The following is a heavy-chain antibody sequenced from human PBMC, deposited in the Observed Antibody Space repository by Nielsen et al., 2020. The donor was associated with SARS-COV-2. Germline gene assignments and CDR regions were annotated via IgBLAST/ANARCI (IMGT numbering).Heavy chain of an antibody. CDR3: AKKFGINWNYDY. CDR1: GFTFDDYA. CDR2: ISWNSGSI. V-gene: IGHV3-9*01. D-gene: IGHD1-7*01. Sequence: SLKISCAASGFTFDDYAMHWVRQAPGKGLEWVSGISWNSGSIGYADSVKGRFTISRDNAKNSLYLQMNSLRAEDTAVYYCAKKFGINWNYDYWGQGTLVTVSS. J-gene: IGHJ4*02.